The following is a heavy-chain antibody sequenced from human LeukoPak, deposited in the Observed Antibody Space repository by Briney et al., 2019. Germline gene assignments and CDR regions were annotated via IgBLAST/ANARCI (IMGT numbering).Heavy chain of an antibody. J-gene: IGHJ6*02. CDR1: GFTFSSYA. D-gene: IGHD3-3*01. Sequence: GRSLRLSCAASGFTFSSYAMHWVRQAPGKGLEWVAVISYDGSNKYYADSVKGRFTISRDDSKSTLYLQMNSLRAEDTAVYYCARDIRKFWSGSTYYYGMDVWGQGTTVTVSS. V-gene: IGHV3-30-3*01. CDR2: ISYDGSNK. CDR3: ARDIRKFWSGSTYYYGMDV.